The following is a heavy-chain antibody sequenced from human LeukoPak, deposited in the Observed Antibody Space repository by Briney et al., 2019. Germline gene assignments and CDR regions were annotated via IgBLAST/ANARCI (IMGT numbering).Heavy chain of an antibody. CDR2: IKSNTDGGTT. D-gene: IGHD5-12*01. Sequence: GGSLRLSCAASGFPFSNAWMTWVRQAPGKGLEWVGRIKSNTDGGTTDYAAPVKGRFTISRDDSKNTLYLQMNSLKTEDTAVYYCSTCGYDRCGAFYIWGQGTMVTVSS. J-gene: IGHJ3*02. CDR3: STCGYDRCGAFYI. V-gene: IGHV3-15*01. CDR1: GFPFSNAW.